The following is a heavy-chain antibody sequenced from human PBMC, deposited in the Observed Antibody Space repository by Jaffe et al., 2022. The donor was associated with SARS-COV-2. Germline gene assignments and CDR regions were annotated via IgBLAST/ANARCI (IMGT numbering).Heavy chain of an antibody. V-gene: IGHV4-39*01. D-gene: IGHD2-8*01. CDR3: ARAVLVWPPDWFDP. CDR1: GGSISSSSYY. J-gene: IGHJ5*02. Sequence: QLQLQESGPGLVKPSETLSLTCTVSGGSISSSSYYWGWIRQPPGKGLEWIGSIYYSGSTYYNPSLKSRVTISVDTSKNQFSLKLSSVTAADTAVYYCARAVLVWPPDWFDPWGQGTLVTVSS. CDR2: IYYSGST.